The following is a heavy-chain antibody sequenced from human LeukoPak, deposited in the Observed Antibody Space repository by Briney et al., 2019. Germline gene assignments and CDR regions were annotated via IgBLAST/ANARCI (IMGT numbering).Heavy chain of an antibody. J-gene: IGHJ4*02. CDR3: AKLGGVVVTAAPSDY. CDR1: GFTFSSHG. V-gene: IGHV3-30*18. CDR2: ISYDGSNK. D-gene: IGHD2-21*02. Sequence: GGSLRLSCAAPGFTFSSHGMHWVRQAPGKGLEWVAVISYDGSNKQYAGSVKGRFSISRDNSKNTLYLQMNSLRAEDTAVYYCAKLGGVVVTAAPSDYWGQGILVTVSS.